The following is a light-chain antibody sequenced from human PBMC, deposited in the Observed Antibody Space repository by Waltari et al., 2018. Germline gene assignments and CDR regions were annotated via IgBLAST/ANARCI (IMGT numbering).Light chain of an antibody. Sequence: QSALTQPASVSGSPGQSITISCTGTSSDVWSYNLVSWYQQHPGKAPQPMIYGGSKRPSGVSNRFSGSKSGNTASLTISGLQAEDEADYYCCSYAGSSTYVFGTGTKVTVL. CDR3: CSYAGSSTYV. CDR2: GGS. J-gene: IGLJ1*01. CDR1: SSDVWSYNL. V-gene: IGLV2-23*01.